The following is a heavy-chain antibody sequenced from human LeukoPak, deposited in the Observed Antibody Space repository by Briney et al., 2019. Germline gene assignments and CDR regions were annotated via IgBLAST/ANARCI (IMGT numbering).Heavy chain of an antibody. Sequence: SGPTLVNPTQTLTLTCTFSGFSLSTTGVGVGWIRQPPGKALEWLALIYWDDDKRYSPHLKSRLTITKHTSKNQVVLKMTNMDPVDTATYYCAHSGAAGNFDYWGQGTLVTVYS. CDR1: GFSLSTTGVG. J-gene: IGHJ4*02. CDR3: AHSGAAGNFDY. D-gene: IGHD6-13*01. CDR2: IYWDDDK. V-gene: IGHV2-5*02.